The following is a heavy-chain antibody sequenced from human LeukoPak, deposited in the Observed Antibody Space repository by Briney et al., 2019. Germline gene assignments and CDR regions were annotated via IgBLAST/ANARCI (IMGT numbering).Heavy chain of an antibody. CDR3: ARGPFEQWFGELAYYFDY. V-gene: IGHV4-61*02. Sequence: SETLSLTCTVSGGSISRGSYFWSWIRQPAGKGLEWIGRFYTSATPNYNPSLKSRVTISVDTSRNQFSLKLSSVTAADTAVYYCARGPFEQWFGELAYYFDYWGQGTLVTVSS. D-gene: IGHD3-10*01. CDR2: FYTSATP. CDR1: GGSISRGSYF. J-gene: IGHJ4*02.